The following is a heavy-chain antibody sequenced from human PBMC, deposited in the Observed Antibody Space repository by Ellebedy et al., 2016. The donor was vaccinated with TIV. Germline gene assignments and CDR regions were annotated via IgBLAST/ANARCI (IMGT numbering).Heavy chain of an antibody. Sequence: GESLKISCAASGFTFSTYAMSWVRQAPGKGLEWVSVRSGSGGSTYYADSVKGRFTISRDNSKNTLYLQMNRLRAEDTAVYYCARKYYFGSSRYYYYGMDVWGQGTTVTVSS. V-gene: IGHV3-23*01. CDR3: ARKYYFGSSRYYYYGMDV. J-gene: IGHJ6*02. CDR1: GFTFSTYA. CDR2: RSGSGGST. D-gene: IGHD3-10*01.